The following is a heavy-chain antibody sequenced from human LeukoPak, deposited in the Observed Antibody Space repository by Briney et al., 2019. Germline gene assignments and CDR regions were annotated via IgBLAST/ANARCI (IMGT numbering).Heavy chain of an antibody. J-gene: IGHJ5*02. Sequence: SETLSLTCTVSGGSISSYYWSWIRQPPGKGLEWIGYIYYSGSTNYNPPLKSRVTISVDTSKNQFSLKLSSVTAADTAVYYCARVGYSSGWYRWFDPWGQGTLVTVSS. CDR2: IYYSGST. CDR3: ARVGYSSGWYRWFDP. V-gene: IGHV4-59*01. CDR1: GGSISSYY. D-gene: IGHD6-19*01.